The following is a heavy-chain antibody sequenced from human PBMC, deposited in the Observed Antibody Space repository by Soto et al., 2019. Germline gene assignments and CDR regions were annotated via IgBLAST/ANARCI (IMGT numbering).Heavy chain of an antibody. V-gene: IGHV3-7*01. Sequence: GGSLRLSCAASGFTFSSYWMSWVRQAPGKGLEWVANIKQDGSEKYYVDSVKGRFTISRDNAKNSLYLQMNSLRAEDTAVYYCARDVSRYDFWSGYYDYWGQGTLVTVSS. J-gene: IGHJ4*02. CDR1: GFTFSSYW. D-gene: IGHD3-3*01. CDR2: IKQDGSEK. CDR3: ARDVSRYDFWSGYYDY.